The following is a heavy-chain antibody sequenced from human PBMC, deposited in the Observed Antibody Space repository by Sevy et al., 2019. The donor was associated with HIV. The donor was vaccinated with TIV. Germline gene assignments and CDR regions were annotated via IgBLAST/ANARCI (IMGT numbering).Heavy chain of an antibody. Sequence: GGSLRLSCAASGFTFSSYSMNWVRQAPGKGLEWVSYISSSSSTIYYADSVKGRFTISRDNAKNSLYLQMNSLRAEDTAVYYCARRVVVITTDYYYGMDVWGQGTTVTVSS. CDR2: ISSSSSTI. V-gene: IGHV3-48*01. CDR3: ARRVVVITTDYYYGMDV. CDR1: GFTFSSYS. D-gene: IGHD3-22*01. J-gene: IGHJ6*02.